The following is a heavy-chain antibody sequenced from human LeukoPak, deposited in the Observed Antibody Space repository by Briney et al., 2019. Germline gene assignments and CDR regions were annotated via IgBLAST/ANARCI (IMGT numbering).Heavy chain of an antibody. V-gene: IGHV4-61*02. D-gene: IGHD6-19*01. CDR1: GGSISSDTYF. CDR2: ISSSGRT. Sequence: SQTLSLTCTVSGGSISSDTYFWSWIRQPAGKGLEWIGRISSSGRTDYNPSLKSRVTISVDTTKNQLSMKLGSVTAADTAVYHCAKGAGPPWFDPWGQGTLVTVSS. CDR3: AKGAGPPWFDP. J-gene: IGHJ5*02.